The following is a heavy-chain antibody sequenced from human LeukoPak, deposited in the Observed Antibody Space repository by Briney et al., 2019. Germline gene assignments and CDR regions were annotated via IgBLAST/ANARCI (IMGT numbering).Heavy chain of an antibody. CDR1: GFTFSSYG. D-gene: IGHD3-22*01. J-gene: IGHJ4*02. CDR2: IRYDGSNK. CDR3: TRGPSAYSEFVS. Sequence: GGSLRLSCAASGFTFSSYGMHWVRQAPGKGLEWVAFIRYDGSNKYYADSVKGRFTISRDNAKNTLYLQMNSLRAEDTGLYYCTRGPSAYSEFVSWGQGTLVTVSS. V-gene: IGHV3-30*02.